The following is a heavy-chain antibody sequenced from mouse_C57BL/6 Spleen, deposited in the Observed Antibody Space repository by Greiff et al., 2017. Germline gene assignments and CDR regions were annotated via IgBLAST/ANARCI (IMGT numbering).Heavy chain of an antibody. CDR2: ISSGSSTI. Sequence: EVQVVESGGGLVKPGGSLKLSCAASGFTFSDYGMHWVRQAPEKGLEWVAYISSGSSTIYYADTVKGRFTISRDNAKNTLFLQMTSLRSEDTAMYYCASFYSWGQGTTLTVSS. CDR1: GFTFSDYG. V-gene: IGHV5-17*01. J-gene: IGHJ2*01. CDR3: ASFYS.